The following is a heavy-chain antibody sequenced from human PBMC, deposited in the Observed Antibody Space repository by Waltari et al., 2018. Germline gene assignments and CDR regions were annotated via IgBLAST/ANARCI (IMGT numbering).Heavy chain of an antibody. Sequence: EVQLVESGGGLVKPGGSLRLSCAASGFTFSSYSMNWVRQAPGKGLEWVSSISSSSSYIDYADSVKGRFTISRDNAKNSLYLQMNSLRAEDTAVYYCARPGEHLRDYFDYWGQGTLVTVSS. CDR3: ARPGEHLRDYFDY. V-gene: IGHV3-21*01. CDR2: ISSSSSYI. D-gene: IGHD3-16*01. CDR1: GFTFSSYS. J-gene: IGHJ4*02.